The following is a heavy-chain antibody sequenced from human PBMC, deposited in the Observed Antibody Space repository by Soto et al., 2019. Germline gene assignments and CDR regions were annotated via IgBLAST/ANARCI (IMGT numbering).Heavy chain of an antibody. Sequence: EVQLLESGGGLVQPGGSLRLSCAASGFTFSSYTMNWVRQAPGKGLEWVAGINSGGRTYYADSVTGRFTISRDDSKNTLYLQIISLRAEDTAVYYCAKDLRPDGVCDFDYWGQGTLVTVSS. CDR1: GFTFSSYT. V-gene: IGHV3-23*01. D-gene: IGHD4-17*01. CDR2: INSGGRT. J-gene: IGHJ4*02. CDR3: AKDLRPDGVCDFDY.